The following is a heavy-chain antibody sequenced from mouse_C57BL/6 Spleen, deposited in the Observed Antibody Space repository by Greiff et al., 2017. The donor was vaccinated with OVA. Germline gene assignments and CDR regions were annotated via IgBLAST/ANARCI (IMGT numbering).Heavy chain of an antibody. CDR1: GYTFTSYW. Sequence: LQPGAELVRPGSSVKLSCKASGYTFTSYWMDWVKQRPGQGLEWIGNIYPSDSETHYNQKFKDKATLTVDKSSSTAYMQLSSLTSEDSAVYYCARVEGYLDYWGQGTTLTVSS. CDR2: IYPSDSET. V-gene: IGHV1-61*01. J-gene: IGHJ2*01. CDR3: ARVEGYLDY.